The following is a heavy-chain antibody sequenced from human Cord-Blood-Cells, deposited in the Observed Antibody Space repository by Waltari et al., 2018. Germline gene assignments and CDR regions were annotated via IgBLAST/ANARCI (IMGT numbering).Heavy chain of an antibody. CDR1: GYTFTGSY. V-gene: IGHV1-2*02. J-gene: IGHJ4*02. Sequence: QVQLVQSGAEVKKPGASVKVSCKASGYTFTGSYLHWVRQAPGQGLEWMGWINPNSGGTNYAQKFQGRVTMTRDTSISTAYMELSRLRSDDTAVYYCARVRNRYSSSWYDYWGQGTLVTVSS. D-gene: IGHD6-13*01. CDR2: INPNSGGT. CDR3: ARVRNRYSSSWYDY.